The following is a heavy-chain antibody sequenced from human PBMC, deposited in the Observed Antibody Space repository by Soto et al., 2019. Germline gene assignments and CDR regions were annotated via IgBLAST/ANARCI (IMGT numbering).Heavy chain of an antibody. CDR3: ARGTLDIVVVPAAGGYYYYYMDV. CDR2: INHSGST. CDR1: GGSFSGYY. J-gene: IGHJ6*03. D-gene: IGHD2-2*01. V-gene: IGHV4-34*01. Sequence: QVQLQQWGAGLLKPSETLSLTCAVHGGSFSGYYWSWIRQPPGKGLEWIGEINHSGSTNYNPSLKSRVTISVDTSKNQFSLKLSSVTAADTAVYYCARGTLDIVVVPAAGGYYYYYMDVWGKGTTVTVSS.